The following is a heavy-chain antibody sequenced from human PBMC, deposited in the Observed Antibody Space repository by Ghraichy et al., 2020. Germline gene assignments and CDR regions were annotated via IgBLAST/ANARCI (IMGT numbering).Heavy chain of an antibody. Sequence: SETLSLTCTVSGGSISSYYWSWIRQPPGKGLEWIGYIYYSGSTNYNPSLKSRVTISVDTSKNQFSLKLSSVTAADTAVYYCARGQMLVRGVDYWGQGTLVTVTS. D-gene: IGHD6-6*01. CDR1: GGSISSYY. CDR2: IYYSGST. J-gene: IGHJ4*02. CDR3: ARGQMLVRGVDY. V-gene: IGHV4-59*01.